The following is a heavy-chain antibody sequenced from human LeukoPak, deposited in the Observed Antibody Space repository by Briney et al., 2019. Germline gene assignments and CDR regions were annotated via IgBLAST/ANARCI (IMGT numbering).Heavy chain of an antibody. D-gene: IGHD1-1*01. V-gene: IGHV1-46*01. CDR2: INPSGGST. Sequence: GASVKVSCKASGFTFTTYYMHWVRQAPGQGLEWMGLINPSGGSTRYAQRFQGRVTMTRDTSTSTVYMELSSLRAEDTAVYYCATDRPHPRNEPTNFDYWGQGTLVTVSS. CDR3: ATDRPHPRNEPTNFDY. CDR1: GFTFTTYY. J-gene: IGHJ4*02.